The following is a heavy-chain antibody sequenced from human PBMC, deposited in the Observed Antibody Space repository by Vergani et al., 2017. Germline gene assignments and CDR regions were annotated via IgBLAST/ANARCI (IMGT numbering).Heavy chain of an antibody. J-gene: IGHJ4*02. CDR3: ARDYIFRGKIFLN. D-gene: IGHD3-16*01. CDR2: ISSSGSTI. Sequence: EVQLVESGGGLVQPGGSLRLSCAASGFTFSSYEMNWVRQAPGKGLEWVSYISSSGSTIYYADSVKGRFTISRDNAKNSLYLQMNSLRAEDTAVYYCARDYIFRGKIFLNWGQGTLVTVSP. V-gene: IGHV3-48*03. CDR1: GFTFSSYE.